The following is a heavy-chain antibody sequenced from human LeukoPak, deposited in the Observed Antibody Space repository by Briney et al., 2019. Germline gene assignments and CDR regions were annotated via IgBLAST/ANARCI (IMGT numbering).Heavy chain of an antibody. CDR1: GFTFSSYA. CDR3: ARDQSDIVATTYYYYYHGMDV. CDR2: ISYDGSNK. V-gene: IGHV3-30*04. J-gene: IGHJ6*04. Sequence: PGRSLRLSCAASGFTFSSYAMHWVRQAPGKGLEWVAVISYDGSNKYYADSVKGRFTISRDNSKNTLYLQMNSLRAEDTAVYYCARDQSDIVATTYYYYYHGMDVWGKGTTVTVSS. D-gene: IGHD5-12*01.